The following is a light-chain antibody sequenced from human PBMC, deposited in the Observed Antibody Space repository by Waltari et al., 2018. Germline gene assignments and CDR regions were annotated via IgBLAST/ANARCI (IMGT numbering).Light chain of an antibody. J-gene: IGLJ2*01. V-gene: IGLV2-8*01. CDR1: SSDVRFYNY. Sequence: SAPPQPPSAAGSPGQSATISCTDTSSDVRFYNYLSWYQQHPGKAPKLMIYEVNTRPSGVPDRFSGSKSGNTASLTVSGLQAEDEGVYYCSSYAGSNKLLFGGGTKVTVL. CDR2: EVN. CDR3: SSYAGSNKLL.